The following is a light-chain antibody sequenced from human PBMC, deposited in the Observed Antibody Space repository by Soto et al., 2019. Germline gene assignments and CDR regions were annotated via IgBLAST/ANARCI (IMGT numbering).Light chain of an antibody. J-gene: IGKJ4*01. CDR1: QSISSW. CDR2: KAS. CDR3: QQCYSSPLT. Sequence: DIQMTQSPSTLSAFVGDRVTITCRASQSISSWLAWYQQKPGKAPNLLIYKASSLESGVPSRFSGSGSGTEFTLTISSLQPDDFATYYCQQCYSSPLTFGGATKVEIK. V-gene: IGKV1-5*03.